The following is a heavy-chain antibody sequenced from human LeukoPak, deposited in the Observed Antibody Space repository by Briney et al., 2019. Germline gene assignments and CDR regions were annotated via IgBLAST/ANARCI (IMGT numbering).Heavy chain of an antibody. D-gene: IGHD2-15*01. CDR2: INPSGGST. V-gene: IGHV1-46*01. J-gene: IGHJ4*02. CDR1: GYTFTSYY. CDR3: ATLSPGYCSGGSCQGFDY. Sequence: ASVKVSCKASGYTFTSYYMHWVRQAPGQGLEWMGIINPSGGSTSYVQKFQGRVTMTRDTSTSTVYMELSSLRSEDTAVYYCATLSPGYCSGGSCQGFDYWGQGTLVTVSS.